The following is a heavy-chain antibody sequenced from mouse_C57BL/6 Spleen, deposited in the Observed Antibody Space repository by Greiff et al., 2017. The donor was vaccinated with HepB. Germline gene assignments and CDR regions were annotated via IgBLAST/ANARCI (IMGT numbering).Heavy chain of an antibody. J-gene: IGHJ4*01. CDR1: GFTFSDYG. CDR3: ARPGLPLGYAMDY. V-gene: IGHV5-17*01. CDR2: ISSGSSTI. D-gene: IGHD2-4*01. Sequence: VQLKESGGGLVKPGGSLKLSCAASGFTFSDYGMHWVRQAPEKGLEWVAYISSGSSTIYYADTVKGRFTISRDNAKNTLFLQMTILRSEDTAMYYCARPGLPLGYAMDYWGQGTSVTVAS.